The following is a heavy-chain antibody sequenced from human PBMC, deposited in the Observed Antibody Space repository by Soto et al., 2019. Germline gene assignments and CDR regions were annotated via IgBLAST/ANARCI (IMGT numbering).Heavy chain of an antibody. D-gene: IGHD6-13*01. CDR3: ANGIAAADDY. V-gene: IGHV3-23*01. CDR2: ISGSGGST. J-gene: IGHJ4*02. CDR1: GFTFSSYA. Sequence: EVQLLESGGGLVQPGGSLRLSCAASGFTFSSYAMSWVRQAPGKGLEWVSAISGSGGSTYYADSVKGRFTISRDNSKNTLYLQMNSLRAEXXXXYYCANGIAAADDYWGQGTLVTVSS.